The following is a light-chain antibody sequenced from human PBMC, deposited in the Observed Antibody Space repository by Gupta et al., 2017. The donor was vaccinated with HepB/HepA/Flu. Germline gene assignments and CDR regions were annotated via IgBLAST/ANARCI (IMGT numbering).Light chain of an antibody. CDR2: KAS. J-gene: IGKJ1*01. CDR1: QSISSW. V-gene: IGKV1-5*03. Sequence: DIQLSQSPSTLSASVGDRVTTTGRASQSISSWLAWYQQKPGKAPKLLIYKASSLESGVPSRFSGSGSGTEFTLTISSLQPDDFATYYCQQYNSYSRTFGQGTKVEIK. CDR3: QQYNSYSRT.